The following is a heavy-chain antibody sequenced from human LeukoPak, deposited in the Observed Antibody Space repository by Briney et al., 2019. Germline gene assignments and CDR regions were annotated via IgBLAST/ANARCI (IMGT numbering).Heavy chain of an antibody. J-gene: IGHJ4*02. CDR2: IRSKANSFAT. CDR1: GFTFSGSA. Sequence: PGGSLRLSCAASGFTFSGSAIHWVRQASGKGLDWVGRIRSKANSFATAYATSVKGRFTISRDDSKNTASLQMNSLKIEDTAVYYCARLGIAANGSDYWGQGTLVTVSS. CDR3: ARLGIAANGSDY. D-gene: IGHD6-13*01. V-gene: IGHV3-73*01.